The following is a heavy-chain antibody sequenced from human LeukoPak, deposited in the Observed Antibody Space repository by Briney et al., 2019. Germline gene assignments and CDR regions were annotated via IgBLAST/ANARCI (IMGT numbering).Heavy chain of an antibody. V-gene: IGHV1-46*01. CDR1: GYTFTSYY. CDR2: INPSGGST. Sequence: ASVKVSCKASGYTFTSYYMHWVRQAPGLGLEWMGIINPSGGSTSYAQKFQGRVTMTRDTSTSTVYMELSSLRSEDTAVYYCARDFFEQAPYYYDSSGGGFDYWGQGTLVTVSS. CDR3: ARDFFEQAPYYYDSSGGGFDY. J-gene: IGHJ4*02. D-gene: IGHD3-22*01.